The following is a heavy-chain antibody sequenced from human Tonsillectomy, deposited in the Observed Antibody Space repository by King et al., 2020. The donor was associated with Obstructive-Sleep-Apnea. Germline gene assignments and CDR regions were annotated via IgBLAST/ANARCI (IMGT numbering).Heavy chain of an antibody. V-gene: IGHV1-2*06. CDR3: ARDIGIADFDY. CDR2: INPNSGGT. J-gene: IGHJ4*02. Sequence: QLVQSGAEVKKPGASVKVSCRSSGYTFTGYYMHWVRQAPGQGLEWMGRINPNSGGTNFAQKFQGRVTITRDTSISTAYMDLSRLRSDDTAVYYCARDIGIADFDYWGEGTLVTVSS. CDR1: GYTFTGYY. D-gene: IGHD1-26*01.